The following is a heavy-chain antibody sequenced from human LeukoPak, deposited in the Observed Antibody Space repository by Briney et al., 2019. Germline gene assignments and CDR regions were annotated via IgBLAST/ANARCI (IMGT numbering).Heavy chain of an antibody. CDR1: GGSISSYY. D-gene: IGHD6-6*01. V-gene: IGHV4-59*12. CDR3: ARVGDQQLEGAFDI. Sequence: SETLSLTCTVSGGSISSYYWSWIRQPPGKGLEWIGYIYYSGSTNYNPSLKSRVTISVDTSKNQFSLKLSSVTAADTAVYYCARVGDQQLEGAFDIWGQGTMVTVSS. J-gene: IGHJ3*02. CDR2: IYYSGST.